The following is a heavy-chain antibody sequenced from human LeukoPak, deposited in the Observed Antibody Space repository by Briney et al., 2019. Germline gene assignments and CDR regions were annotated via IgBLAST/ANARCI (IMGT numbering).Heavy chain of an antibody. V-gene: IGHV4-4*07. CDR2: ISTSGTT. Sequence: SETLSLTCTVSGGSISPYYCSWIRQPAGKGLEWIGRISTSGTTNYNPSLKSRLTMSIDTSKSQFSLKLSSVTAADTAVYYCARDVGSGWFNYWGQGTLVTVSS. CDR1: GGSISPYY. CDR3: ARDVGSGWFNY. D-gene: IGHD6-19*01. J-gene: IGHJ4*02.